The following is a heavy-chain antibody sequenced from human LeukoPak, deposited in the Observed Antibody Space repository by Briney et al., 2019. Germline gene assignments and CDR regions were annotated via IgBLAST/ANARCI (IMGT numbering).Heavy chain of an antibody. J-gene: IGHJ4*02. CDR3: AREEDSSSWYPDY. CDR1: GFTFSNAW. Sequence: GGSLRLSCAASGFTFSNAWMSWVRQAPGKGLEWVSYISSTGNPRHYAEFVEGRFTISRDNATNTLYLQMNSLRAEDTAVYYCAREEDSSSWYPDYWGQGTLVTVSS. CDR2: ISSTGNPR. D-gene: IGHD6-13*01. V-gene: IGHV3-11*04.